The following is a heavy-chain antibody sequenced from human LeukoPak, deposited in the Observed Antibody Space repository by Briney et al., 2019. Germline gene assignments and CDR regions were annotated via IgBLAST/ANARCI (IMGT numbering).Heavy chain of an antibody. J-gene: IGHJ6*03. CDR3: ARAIERYSSSWLLRYYYYYYMDV. V-gene: IGHV1-2*02. D-gene: IGHD6-13*01. Sequence: RASVKVSCKASGYTFTGYYMHWVRQAPGQGLEWMGWINPNSGGTNYAQKFQGRVTMTRNTSISTAYMELSSLRSEDTAVYYCARAIERYSSSWLLRYYYYYYMDVWGKGTTVTISS. CDR2: INPNSGGT. CDR1: GYTFTGYY.